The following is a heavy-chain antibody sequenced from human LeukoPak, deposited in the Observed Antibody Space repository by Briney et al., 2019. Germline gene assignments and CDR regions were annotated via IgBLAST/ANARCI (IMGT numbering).Heavy chain of an antibody. CDR1: GYTFTGHY. V-gene: IGHV1-2*06. CDR3: ARQRGLGYFDY. J-gene: IGHJ4*02. CDR2: LNPNSGNT. Sequence: ASVKVSCTASGYTFTGHYIHWVRQAPGQGLDWIGRLNPNSGNTEYTQKFLGRVTMTRDTSISTAYMELSGLTSDDTAIYYCARQRGLGYFDYWGQGVLVTVSS. D-gene: IGHD2-15*01.